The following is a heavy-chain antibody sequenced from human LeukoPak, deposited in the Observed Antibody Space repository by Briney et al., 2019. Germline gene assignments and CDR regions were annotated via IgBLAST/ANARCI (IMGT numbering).Heavy chain of an antibody. CDR2: IYYSGST. D-gene: IGHD3-16*02. V-gene: IGHV4-59*08. CDR1: GGSISGYY. CDR3: ARLSIEKYGMDV. J-gene: IGHJ6*02. Sequence: PSETLSLTCTVSGGSISGYYWSWIRQPPGKGLEWIGYIYYSGSTNYNPSLKSRVTISVDTSKNQFSLKLTSVTAADTAMYYCARLSIEKYGMDVWGQGTTVTVSS.